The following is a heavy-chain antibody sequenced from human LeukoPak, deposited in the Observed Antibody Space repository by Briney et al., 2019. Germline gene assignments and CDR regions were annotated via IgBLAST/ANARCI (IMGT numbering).Heavy chain of an antibody. D-gene: IGHD2-15*01. CDR2: INPTGGST. V-gene: IGHV1-46*01. CDR1: GYTFTSYY. Sequence: ASVNVSFQASGYTFTSYYMHWVRQAPAQGREWMGIINPTGGSTSYAQKFQGRVTMTSDTSTSTVYMELSSLRSEDTAVYYCARAADIVVVVDVTLDYWGPGTLVTVSS. CDR3: ARAADIVVVVDVTLDY. J-gene: IGHJ4*02.